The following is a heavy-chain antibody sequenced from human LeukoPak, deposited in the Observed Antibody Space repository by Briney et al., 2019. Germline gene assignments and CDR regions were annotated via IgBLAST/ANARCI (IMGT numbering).Heavy chain of an antibody. V-gene: IGHV3-48*04. CDR1: GITVSTNY. J-gene: IGHJ4*02. D-gene: IGHD6-13*01. CDR3: ASSIVADGTSPFDY. CDR2: ISSTSGTK. Sequence: GGSLRLSCAASGITVSTNYMTWVRQAPGKGLEWVSYISSTSGTKYYADSVKGRITISRDNAKNSLYLQMNSLRAEDTAVYYCASSIVADGTSPFDYWGQGTLVTVSS.